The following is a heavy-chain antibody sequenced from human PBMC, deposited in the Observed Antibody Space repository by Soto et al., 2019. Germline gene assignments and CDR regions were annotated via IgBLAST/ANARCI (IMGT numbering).Heavy chain of an antibody. CDR2: IDWDDDK. D-gene: IGHD3-22*01. V-gene: IGHV2-70*04. CDR1: GFSLSTSGMR. J-gene: IGHJ6*02. CDR3: ARTPLYYDSSGYHKRAYYYGMDV. Sequence: SGPTLVNPTQTLTLTCTFSGFSLSTSGMRVSWIRQPPGKALEWPARIDWDDDKFYSTSLKTRLTISKYTSKNQVVLTMTNMDPVETATYYCARTPLYYDSSGYHKRAYYYGMDVWGQGTTVIVSS.